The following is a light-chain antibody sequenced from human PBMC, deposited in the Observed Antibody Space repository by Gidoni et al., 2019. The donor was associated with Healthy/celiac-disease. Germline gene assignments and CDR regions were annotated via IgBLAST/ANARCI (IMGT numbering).Light chain of an antibody. J-gene: IGKJ1*01. CDR2: GAS. V-gene: IGKV3-20*01. Sequence: EIVLTQSPGTLSLSPGERATLSCRASQSVSSSYLAWYQQKPGQAPRLLIYGASSRATGIPDRFSGSGSGTDSTLTISRLEPEDFAVYYCQQYGSSPQETFXQXTKVEIK. CDR3: QQYGSSPQET. CDR1: QSVSSSY.